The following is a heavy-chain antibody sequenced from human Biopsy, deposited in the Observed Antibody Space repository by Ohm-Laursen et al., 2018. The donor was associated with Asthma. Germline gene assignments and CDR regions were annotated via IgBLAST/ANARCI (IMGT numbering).Heavy chain of an antibody. Sequence: SLRLSCAAYGFMFRSFGMHWVRQAPGKGLEWVAVISYDGNHKFYEDSVKGRFTIYRDNSKNTLHLQMNSLRTEDTAVYYCAKRRGYSGHDNDYWGQGTLVIVSS. CDR3: AKRRGYSGHDNDY. CDR1: GFMFRSFG. D-gene: IGHD5-12*01. CDR2: ISYDGNHK. V-gene: IGHV3-30*18. J-gene: IGHJ4*02.